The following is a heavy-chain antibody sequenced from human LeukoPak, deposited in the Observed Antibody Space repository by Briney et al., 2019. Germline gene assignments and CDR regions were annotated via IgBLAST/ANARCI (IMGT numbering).Heavy chain of an antibody. CDR3: ARHYSDSRVDAFDV. V-gene: IGHV5-10-1*01. CDR2: IDPSDSYH. D-gene: IGHD3-22*01. Sequence: GESLKISCKGSGSRFTSYWISWLRQMPGKGLEWMGRIDPSDSYHSYSPAFQGHVTISDDKSLSTAYLQWSSLKASDSAMYYCARHYSDSRVDAFDVWGQGTMVTVSA. CDR1: GSRFTSYW. J-gene: IGHJ3*01.